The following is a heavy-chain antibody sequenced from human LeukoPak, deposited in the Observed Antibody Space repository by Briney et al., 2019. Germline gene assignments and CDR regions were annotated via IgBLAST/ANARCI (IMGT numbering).Heavy chain of an antibody. J-gene: IGHJ4*02. CDR2: ISGSSKYI. CDR3: AAAVTTGRADHY. V-gene: IGHV3-11*06. Sequence: GGSLRLSRAASGFTFSDYYMSGIRQAPGKGLECVSYISGSSKYINYPDSVKGRFTISRDNAKKSLYMQMNSLRAEDTAVYYCAAAVTTGRADHYWGQGTLVTVSS. D-gene: IGHD4-17*01. CDR1: GFTFSDYY.